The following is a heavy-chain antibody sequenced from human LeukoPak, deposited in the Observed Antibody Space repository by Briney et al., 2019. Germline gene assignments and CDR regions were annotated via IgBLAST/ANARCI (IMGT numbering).Heavy chain of an antibody. CDR2: ISGSGGST. Sequence: GGSLRLSCAASGFTFSSYAMSWVRQAPGKGLEWVSAISGSGGSTYYADSVKGRFTISRDNSKNTLYLQMNSLRAEDTAVYYCAKDFNDRLSAPYNWFDPWSQGTLVTVSS. J-gene: IGHJ5*02. V-gene: IGHV3-23*01. CDR1: GFTFSSYA. D-gene: IGHD1-1*01. CDR3: AKDFNDRLSAPYNWFDP.